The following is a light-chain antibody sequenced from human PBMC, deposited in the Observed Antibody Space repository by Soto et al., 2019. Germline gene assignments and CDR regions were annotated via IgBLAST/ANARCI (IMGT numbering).Light chain of an antibody. J-gene: IGLJ2*01. Sequence: QSALTQPASVSGSHGQSITISCTGTSSDVGGYKYVSWYQQHPGKVPKLFIYEVSNRPSGVSNRFSGSKSGNTASLTISGLQTEDEAEYYCSSYTRSTTLNVLFGGGAKVTVL. CDR2: EVS. CDR3: SSYTRSTTLNVL. V-gene: IGLV2-14*01. CDR1: SSDVGGYKY.